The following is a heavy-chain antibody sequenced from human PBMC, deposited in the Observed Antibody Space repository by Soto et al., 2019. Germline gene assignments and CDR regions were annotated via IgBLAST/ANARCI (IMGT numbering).Heavy chain of an antibody. Sequence: ASVKVSCKASGYTFIIYAIHWVRQAPGQRLEWMGWINAGNGNTKYSQKFQGRVTITRDTSASTAYMELSSLRSEDTAVYYCARGGYYYDSSGSPYFDYWGQGTLVTVSS. V-gene: IGHV1-3*01. CDR1: GYTFIIYA. CDR3: ARGGYYYDSSGSPYFDY. CDR2: INAGNGNT. J-gene: IGHJ4*02. D-gene: IGHD3-22*01.